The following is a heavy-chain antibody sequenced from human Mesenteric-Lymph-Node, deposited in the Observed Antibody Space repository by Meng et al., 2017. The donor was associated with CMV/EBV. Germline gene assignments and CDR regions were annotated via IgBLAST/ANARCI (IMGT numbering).Heavy chain of an antibody. CDR1: GYTFTGYY. J-gene: IGHJ4*02. Sequence: GGSLRLSCAASGYTFTGYYMHWVRQAPGQGLEWMGWISVNSGDTNFAQKLQGRVTMTTDTSTSTAYMELRSLRSDDTAVYYCARGDPHAGIAVAGTGDYWGQGTLVTVSS. CDR2: ISVNSGDT. D-gene: IGHD6-19*01. V-gene: IGHV1-18*04. CDR3: ARGDPHAGIAVAGTGDY.